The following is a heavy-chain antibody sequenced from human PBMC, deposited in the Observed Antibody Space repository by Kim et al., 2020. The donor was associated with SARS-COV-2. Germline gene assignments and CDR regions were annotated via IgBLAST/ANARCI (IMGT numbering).Heavy chain of an antibody. CDR3: ARGQPLDY. D-gene: IGHD2-2*01. Sequence: SETLSLTCSVSGGSIRSGGKFWTWIRQHPAKGLEWIGYISYSGNSHYSPSLRSRVSISLQTSEYQFSLELTSVTAADTAVYYCARGQPLDYWGQGILVTVSS. CDR1: GGSIRSGGKF. CDR2: ISYSGNS. V-gene: IGHV4-31*03. J-gene: IGHJ4*02.